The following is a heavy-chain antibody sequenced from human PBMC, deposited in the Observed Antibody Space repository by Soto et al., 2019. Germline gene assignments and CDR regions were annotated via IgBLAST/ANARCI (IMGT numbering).Heavy chain of an antibody. Sequence: QVPLVESGGGVVQPGRSLRLSCAASGFTFSSYAMHWVRQAPGKGLEWVAVISYDGSNKYYADSVKGRFTISRDNSKNTLYLQMNSLRAEDTAVYYCARDRDYYDSSGYSDYWGQGTLVTVSS. CDR1: GFTFSSYA. D-gene: IGHD3-22*01. CDR3: ARDRDYYDSSGYSDY. V-gene: IGHV3-30-3*01. J-gene: IGHJ4*02. CDR2: ISYDGSNK.